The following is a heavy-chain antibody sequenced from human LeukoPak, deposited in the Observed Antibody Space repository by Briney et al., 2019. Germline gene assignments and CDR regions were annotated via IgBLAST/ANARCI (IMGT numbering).Heavy chain of an antibody. V-gene: IGHV1-46*01. D-gene: IGHD1-1*01. CDR1: GYTFTSYY. J-gene: IGHJ4*02. CDR3: ARNVGSGFDY. Sequence: ASVKVSCKASGYTFTSYYMHWVRQAPGQGLEWMGIINPSGGSTSYAQKFQGRVTMTRDTSTSAVYMELSSLRSEDTAMYYCARNVGSGFDYWGQGTLVTVSS. CDR2: INPSGGST.